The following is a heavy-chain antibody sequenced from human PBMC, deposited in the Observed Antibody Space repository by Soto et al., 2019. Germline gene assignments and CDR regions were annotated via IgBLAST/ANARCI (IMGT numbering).Heavy chain of an antibody. Sequence: PGGSLRLSCAASGFTFSNAWMNWVRQAPGKGLEWVGRIKSKTHGGTTDYAAPVKGRFTISRDDSKNTLSLQMNSLKTEDSAVYYCTTGFYDSGGLGYWGQGTLVTVSS. CDR1: GFTFSNAW. V-gene: IGHV3-15*07. J-gene: IGHJ4*02. CDR2: IKSKTHGGTT. CDR3: TTGFYDSGGLGY. D-gene: IGHD3-22*01.